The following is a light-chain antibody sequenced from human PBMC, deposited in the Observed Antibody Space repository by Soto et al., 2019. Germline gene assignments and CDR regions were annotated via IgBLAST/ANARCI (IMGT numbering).Light chain of an antibody. J-gene: IGKJ5*01. CDR2: AAS. CDR3: QQDDTFPIT. Sequence: DIQMTQSPSSVSASVGDRVTISCQASQGISRSLAWYQQKPGKAPKLLIYAASSLQSGVPSRFSGSGFGTDFTLTTSSLQPEDSAIYYCQQDDTFPITFGQGTRLEI. V-gene: IGKV1D-12*01. CDR1: QGISRS.